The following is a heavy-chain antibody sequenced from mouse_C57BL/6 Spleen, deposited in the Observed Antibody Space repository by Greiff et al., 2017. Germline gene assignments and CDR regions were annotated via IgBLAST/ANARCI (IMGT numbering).Heavy chain of an antibody. Sequence: EVQVVESGGGLVKPGGSLKLSCAASGFTFSDYGMHWVRQAPEKGLAWVAYISRGSSTIYYADTVKGRFTISRANAKNPLFLQMTRLRTEDTAMYYCARDGSSFGLAYWGQGTLVTVSA. CDR3: ARDGSSFGLAY. V-gene: IGHV5-17*01. CDR2: ISRGSSTI. D-gene: IGHD1-1*01. CDR1: GFTFSDYG. J-gene: IGHJ3*01.